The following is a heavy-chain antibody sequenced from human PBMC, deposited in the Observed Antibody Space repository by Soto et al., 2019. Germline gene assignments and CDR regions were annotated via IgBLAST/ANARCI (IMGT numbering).Heavy chain of an antibody. J-gene: IGHJ6*02. CDR1: GYTFTSYD. CDR3: AREGLVLVPTTVNSDYYYYAMDV. D-gene: IGHD2-2*01. Sequence: GASVKVSCKASGYTFTSYDINWVRQATGQGLEWMGWMNPNSGNTGYAQKFQGRVTITADESTSTAYMELSSLRSEDTAVYYCAREGLVLVPTTVNSDYYYYAMDVWGQGTTVTVS. V-gene: IGHV1-8*01. CDR2: MNPNSGNT.